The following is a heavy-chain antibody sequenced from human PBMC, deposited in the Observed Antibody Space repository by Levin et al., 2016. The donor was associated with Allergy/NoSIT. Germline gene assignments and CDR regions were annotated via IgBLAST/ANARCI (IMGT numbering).Heavy chain of an antibody. J-gene: IGHJ4*02. CDR3: ARYTASSPKSLDY. V-gene: IGHV4-59*01. CDR2: IFYNGGT. CDR1: GGSISPYY. Sequence: GSLRLSCTVSGGSISPYYWSWVRLPPGKGLEWIGWIFYNGGTSYNPSLRSRLTISVDTSKNHFSLKLTSVTAADTAVYYCARYTASSPKSLDYWGRGTLVTVSS. D-gene: IGHD2-2*02.